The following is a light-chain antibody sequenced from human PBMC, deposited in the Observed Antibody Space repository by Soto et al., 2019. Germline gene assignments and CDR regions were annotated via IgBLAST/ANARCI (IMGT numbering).Light chain of an antibody. CDR2: EAS. V-gene: IGLV2-14*01. Sequence: QSVLTQPASVSGSPGQSITISCTGTSSVVGGYNYVSWYQQHPGKAPKLMIYEASNRPSGVSNRFSGSKSGNTASLTISGLQAEDEADYYCSSYTSSSTYVFGTGTKVTVL. J-gene: IGLJ1*01. CDR1: SSVVGGYNY. CDR3: SSYTSSSTYV.